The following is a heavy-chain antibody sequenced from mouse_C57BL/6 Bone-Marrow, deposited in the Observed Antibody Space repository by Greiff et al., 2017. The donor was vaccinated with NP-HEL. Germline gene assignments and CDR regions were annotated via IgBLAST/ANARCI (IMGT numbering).Heavy chain of an antibody. CDR2: ISSGGSYT. D-gene: IGHD1-1*01. CDR1: GFTFSSYG. Sequence: EVQRVESGGDLVKPGGSLKLSCAASGFTFSSYGMSWVRQTPDKRLEWVATISSGGSYTYYPDSVKGRFTISRDHAKNTLYRQMSRMKSEDTAMYYCARLRVYYGSSSDDWGQGTTLTVSS. V-gene: IGHV5-6*01. CDR3: ARLRVYYGSSSDD. J-gene: IGHJ2*01.